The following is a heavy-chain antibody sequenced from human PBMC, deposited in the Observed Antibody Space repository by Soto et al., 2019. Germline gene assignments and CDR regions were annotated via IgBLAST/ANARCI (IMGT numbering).Heavy chain of an antibody. D-gene: IGHD6-19*01. Sequence: QVQLVQSGAEVKKPGSSVKVSCKASGGTFSSYAISWVRQAPGQGLEWMGGIIPIFGTANYAQKFQGRVTITADESTSTAYMELSSLRSEDTAVYYCARDRLGIAVAAGGGDAFDIWGQGTMVTVSS. V-gene: IGHV1-69*01. J-gene: IGHJ3*02. CDR1: GGTFSSYA. CDR2: IIPIFGTA. CDR3: ARDRLGIAVAAGGGDAFDI.